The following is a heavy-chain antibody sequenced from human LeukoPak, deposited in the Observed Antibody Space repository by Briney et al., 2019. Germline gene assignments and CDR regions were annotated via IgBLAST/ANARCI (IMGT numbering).Heavy chain of an antibody. CDR3: ARDKYDYVWGSYRYRTPS. J-gene: IGHJ4*02. CDR1: GFTVSSNY. Sequence: GGSLRLSCAASGFTVSSNYMSWVRQAPGKGLEWVSVIYSGGSTYYADSVKGRFTISRDNSKNTLYLQMNSLRAEDTAVYYCARDKYDYVWGSYRYRTPSWGQGTLVTVSS. D-gene: IGHD3-16*02. CDR2: IYSGGST. V-gene: IGHV3-53*01.